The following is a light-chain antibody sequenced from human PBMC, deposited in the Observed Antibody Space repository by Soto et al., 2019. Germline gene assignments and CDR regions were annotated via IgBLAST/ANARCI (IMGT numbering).Light chain of an antibody. CDR2: DVS. CDR3: CSYAGSYTFVI. V-gene: IGLV2-11*01. Sequence: QSALTQPRSVSGSPGQSVTISCTGTSSDVGGYDYVSWYQQHPGKAPKLMIYDVSKRPSGVPDRFSGSKSGNTASLTISGLQPEDEADYYCCSYAGSYTFVIFGGGT. J-gene: IGLJ2*01. CDR1: SSDVGGYDY.